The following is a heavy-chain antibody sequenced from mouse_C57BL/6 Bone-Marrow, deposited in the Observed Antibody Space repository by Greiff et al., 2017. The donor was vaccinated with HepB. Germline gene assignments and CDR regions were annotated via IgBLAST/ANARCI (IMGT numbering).Heavy chain of an antibody. CDR1: GFTFSSYA. CDR2: ISDGGSYT. CDR3: ASERGFYYDYGFAY. Sequence: EVMLVESGGGLVKPGGSLKLSCAASGFTFSSYAMSWVRQTPEKRLEWVATISDGGSYTYYPDNVKGRFTISRDNAKNNLYLQMSHLKSEDTAMYYCASERGFYYDYGFAYWGQGTLVTVSA. J-gene: IGHJ3*01. V-gene: IGHV5-4*03. D-gene: IGHD2-4*01.